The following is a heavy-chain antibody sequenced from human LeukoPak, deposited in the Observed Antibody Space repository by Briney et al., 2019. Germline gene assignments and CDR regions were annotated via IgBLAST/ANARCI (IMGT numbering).Heavy chain of an antibody. Sequence: SETLSLTCSVSGGSVSRDSWSWIRQPPGKRLEWLGYIYNIGGTNYNPSLKSRVSISVDTSKNQFSLMLTSVTAADTAVYYCAREAVAGTLDYWGQGALVTVSS. D-gene: IGHD6-19*01. CDR3: AREAVAGTLDY. CDR1: GGSVSRDS. J-gene: IGHJ4*02. CDR2: IYNIGGT. V-gene: IGHV4-59*02.